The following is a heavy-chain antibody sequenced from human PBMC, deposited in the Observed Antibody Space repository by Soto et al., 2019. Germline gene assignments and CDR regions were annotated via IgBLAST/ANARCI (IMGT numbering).Heavy chain of an antibody. J-gene: IGHJ4*02. CDR1: GFTFDDYA. V-gene: IGHV3-9*01. Sequence: HPGGSLRLSCAASGFTFDDYAMHWVRQAPGKGLEWVSGISWNSGSIGYADSVKGRFTISRDNAKNSLYLQMNSLRAEDTALYYCAKGETTYYYDSSGYDWGQGTLVTVSS. CDR2: ISWNSGSI. D-gene: IGHD3-22*01. CDR3: AKGETTYYYDSSGYD.